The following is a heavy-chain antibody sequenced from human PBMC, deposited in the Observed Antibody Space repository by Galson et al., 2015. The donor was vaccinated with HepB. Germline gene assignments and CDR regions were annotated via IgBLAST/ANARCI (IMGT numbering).Heavy chain of an antibody. V-gene: IGHV1-69*06. CDR1: GGTFSSYA. CDR2: IIPIFGTA. Sequence: QSGAEVKKPGESLRISCKASGGTFSSYAISWVRQAPGQGLEWMGGIIPIFGTANYAQKFQGRVTITADKSTSTAYMELSSLRSEDTAVYYCAREVFGVVGATDVLSWGPYYFDYWGQGTLVTVSS. D-gene: IGHD1-26*01. J-gene: IGHJ4*02. CDR3: AREVFGVVGATDVLSWGPYYFDY.